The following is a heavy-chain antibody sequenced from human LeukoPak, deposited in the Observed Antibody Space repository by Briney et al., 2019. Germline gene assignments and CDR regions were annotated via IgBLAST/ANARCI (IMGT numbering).Heavy chain of an antibody. J-gene: IGHJ4*02. D-gene: IGHD5-24*01. CDR3: ARGDGYNFDY. CDR1: GGSISNYY. CDR2: IYSSGST. Sequence: SETLSLTCTVSGGSISNYYWSWIRQPAGEGLEWIGRIYSSGSTNYNPSLESRVTMSVDTSKNQFSLKLSSVTAADTAVYYCARGDGYNFDYWGQGTLVTVSS. V-gene: IGHV4-4*07.